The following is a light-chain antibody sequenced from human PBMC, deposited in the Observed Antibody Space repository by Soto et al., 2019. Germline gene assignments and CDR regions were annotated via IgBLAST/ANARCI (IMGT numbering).Light chain of an antibody. CDR2: SAS. J-gene: IGKJ4*01. CDR1: QFVSNY. Sequence: AIRMTQSPSSFSASTGDRFIITCRASQFVSNYLAWYQQKPGKAPKLLVYSASTLQSGVPSRFSGSGSGTDFTLAISSLQSDDFASYDCQQYYHYPWSFGGGTKVAI. CDR3: QQYYHYPWS. V-gene: IGKV1-8*01.